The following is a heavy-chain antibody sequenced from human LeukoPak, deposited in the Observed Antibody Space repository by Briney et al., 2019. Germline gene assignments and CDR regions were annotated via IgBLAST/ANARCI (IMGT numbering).Heavy chain of an antibody. V-gene: IGHV1-2*02. J-gene: IGHJ4*02. CDR1: GYTFTGYY. Sequence: ASVKVSCKASGYTFTGYYMHWVRQAPGQGLEWMGWINPNSGGTNYAQKFQGRVTMTRDTSISTAYLQWSSLKASDTAMYYCARWGLGGDGYNSLPDDYWGQGTLVTVSS. CDR2: INPNSGGT. D-gene: IGHD5-24*01. CDR3: ARWGLGGDGYNSLPDDY.